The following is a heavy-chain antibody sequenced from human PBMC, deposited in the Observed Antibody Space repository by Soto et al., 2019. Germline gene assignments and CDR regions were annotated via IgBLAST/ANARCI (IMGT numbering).Heavy chain of an antibody. Sequence: QVQLVQSGAEVKKPGASVNVSCKDSGYTFTGYYMHWVRQAPGQGLEWMGWINPNSGGTNYAQKFQGRVNMIRDTSISTAYMELSRLSSDDKAVYYCARAKGAHIVVVPADNLRGFAFSIWGQGPMVTVSS. J-gene: IGHJ3*02. CDR2: INPNSGGT. CDR1: GYTFTGYY. CDR3: ARAKGAHIVVVPADNLRGFAFSI. D-gene: IGHD2-2*01. V-gene: IGHV1-2*02.